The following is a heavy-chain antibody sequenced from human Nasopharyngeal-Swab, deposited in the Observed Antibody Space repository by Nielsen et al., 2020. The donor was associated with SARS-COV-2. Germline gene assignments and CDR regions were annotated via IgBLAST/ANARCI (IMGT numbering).Heavy chain of an antibody. CDR2: INHSGST. J-gene: IGHJ2*01. Sequence: SETLSLTCAVYGGSFSGYYWSWIRQPPGKGLEWIGEINHSGSTNYNPSLKSRVTISVDTSKNQFSLKLSSVTAADTAVYYCARGFGMVVTARYFDLWGRGKLVTVSS. CDR3: ARGFGMVVTARYFDL. V-gene: IGHV4-34*01. CDR1: GGSFSGYY. D-gene: IGHD2-21*02.